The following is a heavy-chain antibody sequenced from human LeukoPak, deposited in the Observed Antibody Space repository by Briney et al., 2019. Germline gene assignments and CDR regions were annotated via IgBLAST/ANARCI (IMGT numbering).Heavy chain of an antibody. J-gene: IGHJ4*02. D-gene: IGHD6-13*01. CDR2: ISYDGSNK. V-gene: IGHV3-30*03. CDR1: GFTFSSYG. Sequence: PGGSLRLSCAASGFTFSSYGMHWVRQAPGKGLEWVAVISYDGSNKYYADSVKGRFTISRDNSKNTLYLQMNSLRAEDTAVYYCAMDDPSGWYWKGLDYWGQGTLVTASS. CDR3: AMDDPSGWYWKGLDY.